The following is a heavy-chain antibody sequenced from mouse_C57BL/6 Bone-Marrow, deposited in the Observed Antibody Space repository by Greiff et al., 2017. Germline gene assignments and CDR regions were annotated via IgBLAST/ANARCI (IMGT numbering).Heavy chain of an antibody. J-gene: IGHJ4*01. V-gene: IGHV14-4*01. CDR3: ATWWLLGYDIDY. CDR1: GFNIKDDY. Sequence: EVQLQQSGAELVRPGASVKLSCTASGFNIKDDYMHWVKQRPEQGLEWIGWIDPENGDTEYAAKFQGKATITADTSSNTAYLQLSSLTSEDTAVYYCATWWLLGYDIDYWGQGTSVTVSS. D-gene: IGHD2-3*01. CDR2: IDPENGDT.